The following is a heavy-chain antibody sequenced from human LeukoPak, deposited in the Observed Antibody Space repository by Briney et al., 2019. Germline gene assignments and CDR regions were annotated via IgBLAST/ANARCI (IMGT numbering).Heavy chain of an antibody. J-gene: IGHJ4*02. CDR3: ARASKYYYDSSGYPLDY. Sequence: GSLRLSSAASRFTFSSYSMIWVRQAPGKGLEWVSSISSSSSSIYYADSVKGRFTISRDNAKNSLYLQMNSLRAEDTAVYYCARASKYYYDSSGYPLDYWGQGTLVTVSS. V-gene: IGHV3-21*01. CDR2: ISSSSSSI. CDR1: RFTFSSYS. D-gene: IGHD3-22*01.